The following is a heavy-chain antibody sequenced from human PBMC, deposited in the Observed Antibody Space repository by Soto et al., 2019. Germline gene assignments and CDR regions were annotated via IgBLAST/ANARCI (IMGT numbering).Heavy chain of an antibody. CDR3: ARDYNGMDV. Sequence: GGSLRLSCAASGFTSSSYEMNWVRQAPGKGLEWVSYISSSGSTIYYADSVKGRFTISRDNAKNSLYLQMNSLRAEDTAVYYCARDYNGMDVWGQGTTVTVSS. V-gene: IGHV3-48*03. CDR2: ISSSGSTI. D-gene: IGHD2-2*02. CDR1: GFTSSSYE. J-gene: IGHJ6*02.